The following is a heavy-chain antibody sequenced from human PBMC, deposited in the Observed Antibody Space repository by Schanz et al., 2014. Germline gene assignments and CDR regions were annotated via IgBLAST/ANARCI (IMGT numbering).Heavy chain of an antibody. CDR3: AKGRFGELSAFDI. D-gene: IGHD3-10*01. CDR2: ISGSGGST. J-gene: IGHJ3*02. CDR1: GFTFSSYA. V-gene: IGHV3-23*01. Sequence: EVQLLESGGGLVQPGGSLRLSCAASGFTFSSYAMSWVRQAPGQGLEWVSAISGSGGSTYYADSVKGRFTISRDNSKNTLYLQMNSLRAEDTAVYDCAKGRFGELSAFDIWGQGTMVTVSS.